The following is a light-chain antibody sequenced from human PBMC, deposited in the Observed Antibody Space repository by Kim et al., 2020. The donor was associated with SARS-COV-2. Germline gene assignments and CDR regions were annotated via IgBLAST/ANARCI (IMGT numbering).Light chain of an antibody. CDR3: QRYNNVPLT. Sequence: DYVAWYQQKPGKLPNLLISSASTLREGVPSRFRGTRSGTHYTLTINSLQPEDVATYYCQRYNNVPLTFGGGTKVDIK. CDR1: DY. V-gene: IGKV1-27*01. CDR2: SAS. J-gene: IGKJ4*01.